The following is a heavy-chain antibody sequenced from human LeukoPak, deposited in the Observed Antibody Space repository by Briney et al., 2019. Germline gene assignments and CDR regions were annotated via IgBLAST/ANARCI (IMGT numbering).Heavy chain of an antibody. V-gene: IGHV4-39*07. CDR3: ARGAGGDYAEGPSGYFDY. CDR2: IYYSGST. D-gene: IGHD4-17*01. CDR1: GGSISSSSYY. J-gene: IGHJ4*02. Sequence: SETLSLTCTVSGGSISSSSYYWGWIRQPPGKGLEWIGSIYYSGSTNYNPSLKSRVTISVDTSKNQFSLKLSSVTAADTAVYYCARGAGGDYAEGPSGYFDYWGQGTLVTVSS.